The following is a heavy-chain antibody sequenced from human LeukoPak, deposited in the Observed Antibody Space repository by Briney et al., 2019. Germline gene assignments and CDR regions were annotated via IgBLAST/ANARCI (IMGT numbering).Heavy chain of an antibody. CDR1: GFTFSSYG. CDR2: ISYDGSNK. Sequence: GRSLRLSCAASGFTFSSYGIHWARQAPGKGLEWVAVISYDGSNKYYPDSVKGRFTISRDNSKNTLYLQMNNLRAEDTAVYYCARGSGFSYAFTGRERTKSRLDYWGQGTLVTVSS. V-gene: IGHV3-30*03. D-gene: IGHD5-18*01. CDR3: ARGSGFSYAFTGRERTKSRLDY. J-gene: IGHJ4*02.